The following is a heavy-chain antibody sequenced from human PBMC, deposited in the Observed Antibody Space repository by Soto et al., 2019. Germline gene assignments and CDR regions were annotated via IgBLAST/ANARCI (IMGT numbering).Heavy chain of an antibody. J-gene: IGHJ3*02. CDR2: ISYDGSNK. CDR1: GFTFSSYA. Sequence: VQLVESGGGVVQPGRSLRLSCAASGFTFSSYAMHWVRQAPGKGLEWVAVISYDGSNKYYADSVKGRFTISRDNSKNTLYLQMNSLRAEDTAVYYCARPGSMGAMIVVHDAFDIWGQGTMVTVSS. V-gene: IGHV3-30-3*01. D-gene: IGHD3-22*01. CDR3: ARPGSMGAMIVVHDAFDI.